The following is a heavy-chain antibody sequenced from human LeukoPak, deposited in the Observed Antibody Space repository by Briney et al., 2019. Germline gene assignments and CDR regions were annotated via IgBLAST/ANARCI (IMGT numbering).Heavy chain of an antibody. CDR2: ISGSSSTI. Sequence: GGSLRLSCAASGFTFSSHWMHWVRQAPGKGLEWGSYISGSSSTIYYADSVKGRFTISRDNGKNTLYLQMNSLRAEDTAVYYCARGSTYYDSSGQVPFDYWGQGTLVTVSS. CDR1: GFTFSSHW. V-gene: IGHV3-48*01. CDR3: ARGSTYYDSSGQVPFDY. D-gene: IGHD3-22*01. J-gene: IGHJ4*02.